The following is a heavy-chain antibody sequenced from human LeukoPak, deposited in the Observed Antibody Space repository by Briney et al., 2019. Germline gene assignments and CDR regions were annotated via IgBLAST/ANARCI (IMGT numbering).Heavy chain of an antibody. Sequence: GGSLRLSCAASGFTFSSYAKSWVRQAPGKGLEWVSAISGSGGSTYYADSVKGRFTISRDNSKNTLYLQMNSLRAEDTAVYYCAGCSSTSCYGVLGYWGQGTLVTVSS. D-gene: IGHD2-2*01. CDR1: GFTFSSYA. CDR3: AGCSSTSCYGVLGY. V-gene: IGHV3-23*01. J-gene: IGHJ4*02. CDR2: ISGSGGST.